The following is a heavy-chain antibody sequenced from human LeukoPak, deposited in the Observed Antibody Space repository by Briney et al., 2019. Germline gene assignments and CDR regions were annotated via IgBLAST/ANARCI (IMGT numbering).Heavy chain of an antibody. CDR3: ARGMAAAGY. D-gene: IGHD6-13*01. V-gene: IGHV3-9*01. Sequence: GGSLRLSCAASGFTFDDYAMHWVRQAPGKGLEWVSGISWNSGSIGYADSVKGRFTISRDNAKNTLYLQMNSLRAEDTAVYYCARGMAAAGYWGQGTLVTVSS. CDR1: GFTFDDYA. CDR2: ISWNSGSI. J-gene: IGHJ4*02.